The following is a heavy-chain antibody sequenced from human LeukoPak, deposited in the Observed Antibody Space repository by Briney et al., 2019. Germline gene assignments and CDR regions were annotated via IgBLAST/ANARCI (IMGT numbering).Heavy chain of an antibody. J-gene: IGHJ4*02. D-gene: IGHD5-18*01. CDR2: IYTSGST. CDR3: ARMSYGPDY. Sequence: SQTLSLTCTVSGGSISSGSYYWSWIRQPAGKGLEWIGRIYTSGSTNYNPSLKSRVTISVDTSKNQFSLKLSSVTAAGTAVYYCARMSYGPDYWGQGTLVTVSS. V-gene: IGHV4-61*02. CDR1: GGSISSGSYY.